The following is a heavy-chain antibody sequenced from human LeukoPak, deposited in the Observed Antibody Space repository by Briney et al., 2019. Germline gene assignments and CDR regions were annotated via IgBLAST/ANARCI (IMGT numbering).Heavy chain of an antibody. Sequence: ASVKVSCKASGYTFTSYGISWVRQGPGQGPEWMGWINPYNGNTKYAQNLQGRVTMTTDTSTSTAYIELRSLRSDDTAVYYCARELYGRFEYWGQGTLVTVSS. J-gene: IGHJ4*02. CDR1: GYTFTSYG. CDR3: ARELYGRFEY. CDR2: INPYNGNT. D-gene: IGHD3-10*01. V-gene: IGHV1-18*01.